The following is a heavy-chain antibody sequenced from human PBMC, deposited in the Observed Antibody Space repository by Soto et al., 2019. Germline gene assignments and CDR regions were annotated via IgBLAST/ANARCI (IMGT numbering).Heavy chain of an antibody. D-gene: IGHD2-21*02. V-gene: IGHV3-23*01. CDR1: GFTFSSYA. J-gene: IGHJ6*02. CDR2: ISGSGGST. Sequence: GGSLRLSCAASGFTFSSYAMSWVRQAPGKGLEWVSAISGSGGSTYYADSVKGRFTISRGNSKNTLYLQMNSLRAEDTAVYYCAKGASCCGGDCYSDYYYGMDVWGQGTTVTVSS. CDR3: AKGASCCGGDCYSDYYYGMDV.